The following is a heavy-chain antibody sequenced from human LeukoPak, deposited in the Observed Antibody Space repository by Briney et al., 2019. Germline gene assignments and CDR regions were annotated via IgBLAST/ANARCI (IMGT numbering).Heavy chain of an antibody. J-gene: IGHJ4*02. CDR1: GFTFSNFW. Sequence: GGSQRLSCAASGFTFSNFWMCWVRQAPGKGLEWVANINQDGSEKYYVDSVKGRFTISRDNAKNSQYLQMNSLRAEDTAVYHCARSSLGFFEYWGQGALVTVSS. V-gene: IGHV3-7*05. CDR3: ARSSLGFFEY. D-gene: IGHD3-16*01. CDR2: INQDGSEK.